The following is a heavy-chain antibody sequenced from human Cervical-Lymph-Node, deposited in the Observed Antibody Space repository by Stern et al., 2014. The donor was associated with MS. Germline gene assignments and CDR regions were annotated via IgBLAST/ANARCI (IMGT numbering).Heavy chain of an antibody. CDR3: ARLDVALASGFDV. CDR1: GASTSSGSYY. CDR2: IYYSGGST. V-gene: IGHV4-31*03. Sequence: VQLVQSVPGLVRPSQTLSLTCTVSGASTSSGSYYWSWIRQHPEKGLEWIGYIYYSGGSTYYNPSLESRVTISLGTSKNQFSLNMRSMTAADTAVYYCARLDVALASGFDVWGQGTMITVSS. D-gene: IGHD1-26*01. J-gene: IGHJ3*01.